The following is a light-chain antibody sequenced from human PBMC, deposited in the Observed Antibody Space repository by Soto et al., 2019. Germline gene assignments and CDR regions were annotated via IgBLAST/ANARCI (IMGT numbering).Light chain of an antibody. CDR1: GSNIGAGYD. Sequence: QSVLTQPPSVSGAPGQRVTISCTGSGSNIGAGYDVHWYQQFPGTAPKLLICGNTNRPSGVPDRFSGSKSGTSASLAITGLRAEDEADYYCQSYDSSLSGTYVFGTGTKVTVL. CDR2: GNT. V-gene: IGLV1-40*01. CDR3: QSYDSSLSGTYV. J-gene: IGLJ1*01.